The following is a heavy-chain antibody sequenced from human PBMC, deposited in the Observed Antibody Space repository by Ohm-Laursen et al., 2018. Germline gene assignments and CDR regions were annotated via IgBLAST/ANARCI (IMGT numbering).Heavy chain of an antibody. CDR1: GGSFSGYY. V-gene: IGHV4-34*01. CDR2: INHSRST. D-gene: IGHD6-19*01. Sequence: GTLSLTCAVYGGSFSGYYWNWIRQPPGKGLEWIGEINHSRSTKYNSSFKRRVTISVDTSKNQFSLKLSSVTAADTAVYYCARGFSGWWGRIDYWGQGILVTVSS. J-gene: IGHJ4*02. CDR3: ARGFSGWWGRIDY.